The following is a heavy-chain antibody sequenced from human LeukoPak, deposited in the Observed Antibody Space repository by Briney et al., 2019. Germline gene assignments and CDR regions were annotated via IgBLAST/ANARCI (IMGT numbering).Heavy chain of an antibody. V-gene: IGHV4-34*01. CDR3: ARGSKYYYGSGSYYTDY. Sequence: SETLSLTCAVSGGSFSGYYWSWTRQPPGKGLEWIGEINHSGSTNYNPSLKSRVTISVDTSKNQFSLKLSSVTAADTAVYYCARGSKYYYGSGSYYTDYWGQGTLVTVSS. J-gene: IGHJ4*02. D-gene: IGHD3-10*01. CDR1: GGSFSGYY. CDR2: INHSGST.